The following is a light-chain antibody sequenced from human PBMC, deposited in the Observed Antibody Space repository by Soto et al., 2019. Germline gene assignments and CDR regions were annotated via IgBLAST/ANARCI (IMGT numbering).Light chain of an antibody. V-gene: IGLV2-14*01. CDR1: STDVGGYNY. CDR2: DVS. CDR3: SSYTSSSTRV. J-gene: IGLJ1*01. Sequence: QSVLTQPAAVSGSPGQSITISCTGTSTDVGGYNYVSWYQQHPGKAPKLVIYDVSTRPSGLSNRFSCSKSGNTASLTISGLHAEDEADYYCSSYTSSSTRVFGTGTKLTVL.